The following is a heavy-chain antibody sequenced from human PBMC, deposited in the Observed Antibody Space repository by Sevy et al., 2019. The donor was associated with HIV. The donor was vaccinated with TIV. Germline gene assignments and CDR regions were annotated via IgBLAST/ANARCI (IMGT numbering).Heavy chain of an antibody. D-gene: IGHD3-22*01. Sequence: SETLSLTCTVSGGSISSYYWSWIRQPPGKGLEWIGYIYYSGSTNYNPSLKSRVTISVDTSKNQFSLKLSSVTAADTAVYYCASGGMHYYDSSGYYEFGTFDYWGQGTLVTVSS. CDR2: IYYSGST. CDR1: GGSISSYY. CDR3: ASGGMHYYDSSGYYEFGTFDY. J-gene: IGHJ4*02. V-gene: IGHV4-59*01.